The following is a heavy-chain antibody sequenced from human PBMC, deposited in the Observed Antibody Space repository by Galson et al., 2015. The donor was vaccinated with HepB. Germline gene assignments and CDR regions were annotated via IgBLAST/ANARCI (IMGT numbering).Heavy chain of an antibody. CDR2: IWYDGSNK. J-gene: IGHJ6*02. V-gene: IGHV3-33*01. CDR3: ARAGREELDYDDSSAFMFHGMDV. Sequence: SLRLSCAASGFIFSTYAFHWVRQAPGKGLEWVAVIWYDGSNKFYADSVKGRFTISRDNSKNTVYLQMNSLRAEDTSIYYCARAGREELDYDDSSAFMFHGMDVWGQGTMVSVSS. CDR1: GFIFSTYA. D-gene: IGHD3-22*01.